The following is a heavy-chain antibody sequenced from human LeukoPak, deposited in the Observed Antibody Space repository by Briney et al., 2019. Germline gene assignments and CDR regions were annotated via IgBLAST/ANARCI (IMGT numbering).Heavy chain of an antibody. CDR3: ARLYYDSSGYYQICYFDY. J-gene: IGHJ4*02. D-gene: IGHD3-22*01. V-gene: IGHV4-39*01. CDR2: IYYSGST. CDR1: GFTFSDYN. Sequence: GSLRLSCAASGFTFSDYNLSWIRQPPGKGLEWIGSIYYSGSTYYNPSLKSRVTISVDTSKNQFSLNLSSVTAADTAVYYCARLYYDSSGYYQICYFDYWGQGTLVTVSS.